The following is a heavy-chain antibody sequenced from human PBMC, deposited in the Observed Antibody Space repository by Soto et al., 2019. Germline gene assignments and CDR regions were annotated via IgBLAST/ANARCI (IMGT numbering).Heavy chain of an antibody. J-gene: IGHJ5*02. V-gene: IGHV1-8*01. CDR1: GYTFGNND. Sequence: GASVKVSCKASGYTFGNNDISWVRQATGQGLEWMGWMNPNSGNTGYAQKFQGRVSMTRNTSITTAYLERSSLRSDDTAIYYCARMATSGTLNWFDPWGQGTLVTVSS. CDR3: ARMATSGTLNWFDP. CDR2: MNPNSGNT.